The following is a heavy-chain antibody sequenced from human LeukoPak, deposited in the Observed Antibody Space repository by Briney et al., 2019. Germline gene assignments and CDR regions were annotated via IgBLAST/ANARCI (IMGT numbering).Heavy chain of an antibody. CDR3: ARDISSSSGSGGGTDY. J-gene: IGHJ4*02. D-gene: IGHD6-6*01. CDR2: INPSGGST. CDR1: GYTFTSYY. Sequence: ASVKVSCKASGYTFTSYYMHWVRQAPGQGLEWMGIINPSGGSTSYAQKFQGRVTMTRDMSTSTVYMELRSLRSDDTAVYYCARDISSSSGSGGGTDYWGQGTLVTVSS. V-gene: IGHV1-46*01.